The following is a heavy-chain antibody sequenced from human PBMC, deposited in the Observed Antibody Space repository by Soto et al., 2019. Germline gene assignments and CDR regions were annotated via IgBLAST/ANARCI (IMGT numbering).Heavy chain of an antibody. Sequence: SGGSLRLSCAASGFTFGGSAMHWVRQASGKGLEWVGHIRSKTNSYATVYAESVKGRFTISRDDSMNTAFLQMNSLKTEDTAVYFCTRQTDAVQWLVVPADYNFDYWGQGTLVTVSS. CDR2: IRSKTNSYAT. J-gene: IGHJ4*02. V-gene: IGHV3-73*01. D-gene: IGHD6-19*01. CDR1: GFTFGGSA. CDR3: TRQTDAVQWLVVPADYNFDY.